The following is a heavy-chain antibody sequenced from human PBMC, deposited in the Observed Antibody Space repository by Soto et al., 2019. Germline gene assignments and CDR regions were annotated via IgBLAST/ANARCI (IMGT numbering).Heavy chain of an antibody. D-gene: IGHD3-10*01. CDR3: ARLWFGELFYIDY. Sequence: SETLSLTCTVSGGSISSYYWSWIRQPPGKGLEWIGYIYYSGSTNYNPSLKSRVTISVDTSKNQFSLKLSSVTAADTAVYYCARLWFGELFYIDYWGQGTLVTVSS. CDR1: GGSISSYY. V-gene: IGHV4-59*01. CDR2: IYYSGST. J-gene: IGHJ4*02.